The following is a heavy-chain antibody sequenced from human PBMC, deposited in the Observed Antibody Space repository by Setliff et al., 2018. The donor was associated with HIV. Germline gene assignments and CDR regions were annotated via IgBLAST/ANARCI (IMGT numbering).Heavy chain of an antibody. V-gene: IGHV4-30-4*08. J-gene: IGHJ3*02. CDR2: IYYDGDT. CDR3: GRVDGSFYTFDI. Sequence: SETLSLTCTVSGGSISSGDFYWSWIRQPPGKGPEWTGYIYYDGDTYYQPSLKSRLTISIDTSKNQFSLKLSSVTAADTAVYYCGRVDGSFYTFDIWGQGTMVTVSS. CDR1: GGSISSGDFY. D-gene: IGHD3-3*02.